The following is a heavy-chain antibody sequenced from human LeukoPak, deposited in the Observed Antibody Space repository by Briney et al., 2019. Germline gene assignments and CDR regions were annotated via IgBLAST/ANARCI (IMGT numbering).Heavy chain of an antibody. V-gene: IGHV3-66*01. D-gene: IGHD4-17*01. CDR3: ARKDYGPVLYYFDY. J-gene: IGHJ4*02. CDR1: GFTVSSNY. CDR2: IYSSGTT. Sequence: GGSLRLSCAASGFTVSSNYMSWVRQAPGKGLEWVSVIYSSGTTYYADSVKGRFTISRDNSKNTLYLQMNSLRAEDTAVYYCARKDYGPVLYYFDYWGQGTLVTVSS.